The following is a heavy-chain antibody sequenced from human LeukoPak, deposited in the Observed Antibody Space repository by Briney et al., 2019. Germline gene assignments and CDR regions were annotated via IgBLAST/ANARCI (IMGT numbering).Heavy chain of an antibody. CDR2: ISGSGGST. Sequence: GGSLRLSCAASGFTFSSYAMSWVRQAPGKGLEWVSAISGSGGSTYYADSVKGRFTISRDNSKNTLYLQMNSLRAEDTAVYYCAKREGYYDSSGYYLDYYYYYMDVWGKGTTVTISS. J-gene: IGHJ6*03. V-gene: IGHV3-23*01. CDR1: GFTFSSYA. CDR3: AKREGYYDSSGYYLDYYYYYMDV. D-gene: IGHD3-22*01.